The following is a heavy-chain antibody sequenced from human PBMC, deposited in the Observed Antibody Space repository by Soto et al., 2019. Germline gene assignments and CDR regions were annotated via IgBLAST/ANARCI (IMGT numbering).Heavy chain of an antibody. J-gene: IGHJ4*02. Sequence: QVQLQESGPRLVKPSETLSLTCIVSGGSISSYYWSWIRQPPGKGLEWIGYIYYSGSTNYNPSLKSRVTISVDTSKNQFSLTLSSVTAADTAVYYCARAVLPATAPFDYWGQGTLVTVSS. CDR1: GGSISSYY. CDR2: IYYSGST. CDR3: ARAVLPATAPFDY. D-gene: IGHD2-2*01. V-gene: IGHV4-59*01.